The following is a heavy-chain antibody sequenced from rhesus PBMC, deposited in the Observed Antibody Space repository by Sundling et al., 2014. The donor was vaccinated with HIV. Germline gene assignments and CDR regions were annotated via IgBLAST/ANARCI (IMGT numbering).Heavy chain of an antibody. J-gene: IGHJ1*01. CDR3: AGDAPSRGQSNRGYHLLAEKQHFEF. CDR1: GGSFSGHY. V-gene: IGHV4-165*01. Sequence: QVQLQESGPGVVKPSETLSLTCAVSGGSFSGHYWNWIRHRPGKGLEWIGNVYGSSGVTYYNPSLKSRVTISKDTSKNRFSLRLNFVTAADTAVYYCAGDAPSRGQSNRGYHLLAEKQHFEFWGQGALVTVSS. CDR2: VYGSSGVT. D-gene: IGHD3-28*01.